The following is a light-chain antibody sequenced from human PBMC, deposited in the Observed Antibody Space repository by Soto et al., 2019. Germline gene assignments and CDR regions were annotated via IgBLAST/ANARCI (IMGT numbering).Light chain of an antibody. CDR3: SSYASSYTHV. CDR1: TSDVGVYNY. CDR2: DVN. J-gene: IGLJ1*01. V-gene: IGLV2-11*01. Sequence: QSVLTQPRSVSGSPGQSVTISCTGTTSDVGVYNYVSWFQQHPGKAPKVMIYDVNKRPSGVPDRFSGSKSGNTASLSISGLQAEDEADYYCSSYASSYTHVFGTGTKLTVL.